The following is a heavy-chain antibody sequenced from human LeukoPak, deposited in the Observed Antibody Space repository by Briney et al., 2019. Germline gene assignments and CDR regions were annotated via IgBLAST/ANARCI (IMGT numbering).Heavy chain of an antibody. CDR3: ARDGDTYSSGWYVGYFDY. Sequence: GRSLRLSCAASGFTFDDYAMHWVRQAPGKGLEWVSGISWNSGSIGYADSVKGRFTISRDNAKNSLYLQMNSLRAEDTAVYYCARDGDTYSSGWYVGYFDYWGQGTLVTVSS. D-gene: IGHD6-19*01. J-gene: IGHJ4*02. CDR1: GFTFDDYA. V-gene: IGHV3-9*01. CDR2: ISWNSGSI.